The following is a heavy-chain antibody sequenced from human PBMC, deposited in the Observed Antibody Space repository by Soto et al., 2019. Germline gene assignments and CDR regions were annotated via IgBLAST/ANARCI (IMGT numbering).Heavy chain of an antibody. V-gene: IGHV2-70*11. CDR3: FFFFQAKNGMRYLLPVSAFLINRSSDL. D-gene: IGHD3-9*01. Sequence: CVSWIRQPPGKALEWLTRIDWDDDKYYSTSLKTRLNISKDTSKNQVVLTMTNMDPVDTATYYCFFFFQAKNGMRYLLPVSAFLINRSSDL. CDR1: C. J-gene: IGHJ2*01. CDR2: IDWDDDK.